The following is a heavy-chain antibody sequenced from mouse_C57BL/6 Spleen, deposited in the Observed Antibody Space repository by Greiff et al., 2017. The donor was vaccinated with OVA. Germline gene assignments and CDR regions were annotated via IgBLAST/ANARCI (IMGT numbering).Heavy chain of an antibody. J-gene: IGHJ4*01. CDR2: ISDGGSYT. CDR1: GFTFSSYA. Sequence: DVHLVESGGGLVKPGGSLKLSCAASGFTFSSYAMSWVRQTPEKRLEWVATISDGGSYTYYPDNVKGRFTISRDNAKNNLYLQMSHLKSEDTAMYYCAREELGRAMDYWGQGTSVTVSS. D-gene: IGHD4-1*01. V-gene: IGHV5-4*01. CDR3: AREELGRAMDY.